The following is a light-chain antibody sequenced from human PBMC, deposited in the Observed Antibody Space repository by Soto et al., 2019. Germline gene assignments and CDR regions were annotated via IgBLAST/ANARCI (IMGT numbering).Light chain of an antibody. CDR2: GAS. CDR3: QQYGTSFA. Sequence: EIVLTQSPGTLSLSPGDGATLSCRASQSISSTSLAWYQQRPGQGPRLLIYGASSRATGIPDRFSGSGSGTDFTLSISRLEPEDFAVYYCQQYGTSFAFGQGTKVDIK. CDR1: QSISSTS. J-gene: IGKJ1*01. V-gene: IGKV3-20*01.